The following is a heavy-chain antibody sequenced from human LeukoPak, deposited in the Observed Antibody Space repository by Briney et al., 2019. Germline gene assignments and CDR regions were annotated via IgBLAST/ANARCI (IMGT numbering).Heavy chain of an antibody. CDR1: GGSISSGGYY. J-gene: IGHJ3*02. CDR3: ARTSNLRGNWVDI. D-gene: IGHD1-1*01. CDR2: IYHSGST. V-gene: IGHV4-30-2*01. Sequence: PSQTLSLTCTVSGGSISSGGYYWRWLRQPPGKGLEWIGYIYHSGSTYYNPSLKSRVTISVDRSKNQFSLKLSSVTAADTAVYYCARTSNLRGNWVDIWGQGTLVTVSS.